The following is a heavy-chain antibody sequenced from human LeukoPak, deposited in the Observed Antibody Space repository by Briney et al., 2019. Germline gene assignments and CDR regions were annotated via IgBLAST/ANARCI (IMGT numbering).Heavy chain of an antibody. CDR2: ISDSGDIT. D-gene: IGHD1-26*01. J-gene: IGHJ3*02. CDR3: AKDRRGGSYYAATLDI. CDR1: GFTFSSYW. V-gene: IGHV3-23*01. Sequence: GGSLRLSCAASGFTFSSYWMHWVRQAPGKGLVWVSGISDSGDITYYADSVKGRFTISRDNSKNTLYVQMNSLRVEDTAVYFCAKDRRGGSYYAATLDIWGPGTMVTVSS.